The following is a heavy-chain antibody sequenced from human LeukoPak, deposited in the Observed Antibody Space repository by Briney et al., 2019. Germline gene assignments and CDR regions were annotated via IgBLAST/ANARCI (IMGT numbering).Heavy chain of an antibody. D-gene: IGHD4-17*01. V-gene: IGHV1-2*02. CDR3: ARSYRVTTVDY. Sequence: GASVKVTCKASGDTFTCYYMHWVRQAPGQGLEWMGWINPNSGGTNYAQKFQGRVTMTRYTSISTAYMELSRLRSDDTAVYYCARSYRVTTVDYWGQGTLVTVSS. J-gene: IGHJ4*02. CDR1: GDTFTCYY. CDR2: INPNSGGT.